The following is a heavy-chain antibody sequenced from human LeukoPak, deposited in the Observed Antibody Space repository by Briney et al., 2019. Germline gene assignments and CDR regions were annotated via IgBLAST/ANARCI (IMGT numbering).Heavy chain of an antibody. CDR2: IRFDGSNT. CDR1: GFIFSSYG. CDR3: AQGHSHTAMYF. V-gene: IGHV3-30*02. D-gene: IGHD5-18*01. J-gene: IGHJ4*02. Sequence: GGSLRLSCAASGFIFSSYGMHWVRQAPGKGLEWVTFIRFDGSNTYYSDSVKGRFTISRDNSKNTLYLQMNSLRVEDTAVYYCAQGHSHTAMYFWGQRTLVTVSS.